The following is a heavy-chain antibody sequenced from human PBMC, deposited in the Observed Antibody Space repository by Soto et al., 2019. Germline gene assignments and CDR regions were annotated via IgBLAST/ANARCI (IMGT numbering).Heavy chain of an antibody. CDR3: ATASPEIAAGQNYYYGMDV. V-gene: IGHV1-2*04. CDR1: GYTFTGYY. J-gene: IGHJ6*02. D-gene: IGHD6-13*01. CDR2: INPNSGGT. Sequence: ASVKVSCKASGYTFTGYYMHWVRQAPGQGLEWMGWINPNSGGTNYAQKFQGWVTMTRDTSISTAYMELSRLRSDDTAVYYCATASPEIAAGQNYYYGMDVWGQGTTVTVSS.